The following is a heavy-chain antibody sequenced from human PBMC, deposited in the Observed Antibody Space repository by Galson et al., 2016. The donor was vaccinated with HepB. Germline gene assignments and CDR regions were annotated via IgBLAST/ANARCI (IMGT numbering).Heavy chain of an antibody. V-gene: IGHV4-61*01. D-gene: IGHD3-3*01. Sequence: LSLTCTVSGGSVSSGNYYWSWIRQPPGKGLEWIGYIYYSGNTTYNPSLKSRVTVSVDTSKNQFSLNLSSVTAADTAIYYCARSVVRVEWFSFRYFDYWGQGTLVTVSS. CDR2: IYYSGNT. J-gene: IGHJ4*02. CDR3: ARSVVRVEWFSFRYFDY. CDR1: GGSVSSGNYY.